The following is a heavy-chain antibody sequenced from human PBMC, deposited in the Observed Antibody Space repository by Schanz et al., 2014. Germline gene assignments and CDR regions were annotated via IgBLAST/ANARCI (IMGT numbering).Heavy chain of an antibody. J-gene: IGHJ4*02. V-gene: IGHV3-23*01. CDR1: GFTFSNYA. D-gene: IGHD6-13*01. Sequence: EVQLLESGGGLVQPGGSLRLSCAASGFTFSNYAMNWVRQAPGKGLEWVSAISGSGTSTYYADSVKGRFTVSRDNSKNTLYLQVNSLRAEDTAVYYCAKRGMDSSSSDYWGQGTLVTVSS. CDR3: AKRGMDSSSSDY. CDR2: ISGSGTST.